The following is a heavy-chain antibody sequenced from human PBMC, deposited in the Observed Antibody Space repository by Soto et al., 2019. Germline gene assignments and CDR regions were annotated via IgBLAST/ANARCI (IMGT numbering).Heavy chain of an antibody. CDR3: ARRTDSIAAENWFDP. D-gene: IGHD2-15*01. CDR1: GGSFSGYY. V-gene: IGHV4-34*01. J-gene: IGHJ5*02. CDR2: INHSGST. Sequence: SETLSLTCAVYGGSFSGYYWSWIRQPPGKGLEWIGEINHSGSTNYNPSLKSRVTISVDTSKNQFSLKLSSVTAADTAVYYCARRTDSIAAENWFDPWGQGTLVTVSS.